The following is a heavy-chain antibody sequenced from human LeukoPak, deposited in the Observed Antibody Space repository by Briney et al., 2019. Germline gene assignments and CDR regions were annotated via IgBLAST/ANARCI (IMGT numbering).Heavy chain of an antibody. V-gene: IGHV1-18*04. D-gene: IGHD1-26*01. CDR1: GYTFTGYY. CDR2: ISAYNGNT. Sequence: ASVKVSCKASGYTFTGYYMHWVRQAPGQGLEWMGWISAYNGNTNYAQKLQGRVTMTTDTSTSTAYMELRSLGSDDTAVYYCASTQTVGATPRFFDYWGQGTLVTVSS. CDR3: ASTQTVGATPRFFDY. J-gene: IGHJ4*02.